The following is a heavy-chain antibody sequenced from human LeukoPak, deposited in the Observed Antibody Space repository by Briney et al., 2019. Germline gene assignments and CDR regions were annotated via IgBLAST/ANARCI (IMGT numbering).Heavy chain of an antibody. J-gene: IGHJ5*02. CDR1: GGSISSSSYY. D-gene: IGHD6-13*01. CDR3: ASATFGIAAAGYWFDP. V-gene: IGHV4-39*01. CDR2: IYYSGST. Sequence: DPSETLSLTCTVSGGSISSSSYYWGWIRQPPGKGLEWIGSIYYSGSTYYNPSLKSRVTISVDTSKNQFSLKLSSVTAADTAVYYCASATFGIAAAGYWFDPWGQGTLVTVSS.